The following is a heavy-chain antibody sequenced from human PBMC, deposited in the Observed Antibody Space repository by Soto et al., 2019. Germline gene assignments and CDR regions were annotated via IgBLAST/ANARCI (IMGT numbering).Heavy chain of an antibody. J-gene: IGHJ4*02. CDR1: GGSISSSNW. CDR2: IYHSGST. CDR3: ASRPRRATTQFGDY. Sequence: ETLSLTCAVSGGSISSSNWWSWVRQPPGRGLEWIGEIYHSGSTNYNPSLKSRVTISVDKSKSQFSLILSSVTAADTAVYCCASRPRRATTQFGDYWGQGTLVTVS. V-gene: IGHV4-4*01. D-gene: IGHD5-12*01.